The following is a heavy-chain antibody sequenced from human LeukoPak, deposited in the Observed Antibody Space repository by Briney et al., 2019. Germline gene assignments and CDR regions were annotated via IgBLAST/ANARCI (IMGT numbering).Heavy chain of an antibody. Sequence: ASVKVSCKASGYTFTGYYMHWVRQAPGRGLEWMGRINPNSGGTNYAQKFQGRVTMTRDTSISTAYMELSRLRSDDTAVYYCAREWSPNWFDPWGQGTLVTVSS. CDR3: AREWSPNWFDP. CDR1: GYTFTGYY. D-gene: IGHD1-26*01. CDR2: INPNSGGT. J-gene: IGHJ5*02. V-gene: IGHV1-2*06.